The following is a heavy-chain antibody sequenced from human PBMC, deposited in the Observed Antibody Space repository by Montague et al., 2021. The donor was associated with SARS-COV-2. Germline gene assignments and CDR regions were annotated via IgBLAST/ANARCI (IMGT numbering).Heavy chain of an antibody. CDR1: GGSFIGYY. J-gene: IGHJ4*02. CDR3: AGRLYSFGSGTYRD. D-gene: IGHD3-10*01. V-gene: IGHV4-34*01. Sequence: SETLSLTCTVPGGSFIGYYWGWIRQPPGKGLEWIGEINHNGNTQYNPSLKSRLTMSLDTSRTHISLQVTSVTAADTAVYFCAGRLYSFGSGTYRDWGQGTLVTVSS. CDR2: INHNGNT.